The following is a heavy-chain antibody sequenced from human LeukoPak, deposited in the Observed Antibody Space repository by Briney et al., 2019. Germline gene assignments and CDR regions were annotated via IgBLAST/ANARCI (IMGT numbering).Heavy chain of an antibody. D-gene: IGHD7-27*01. J-gene: IGHJ4*02. Sequence: SQTLSLTCAISGDSVSSNSAAWNWIRRSPSRGLEWLGRTYFRSTWYNDYAVSVKSRITINPDTSKNQFSLQLNSVTPEDTAVYYCAGGTGVFDDWGQGTLVTVSS. V-gene: IGHV6-1*01. CDR1: GDSVSSNSAA. CDR2: TYFRSTWYN. CDR3: AGGTGVFDD.